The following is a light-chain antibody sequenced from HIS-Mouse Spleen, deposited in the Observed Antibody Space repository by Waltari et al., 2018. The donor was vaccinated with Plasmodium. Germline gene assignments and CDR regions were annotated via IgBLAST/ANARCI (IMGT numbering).Light chain of an antibody. CDR1: QSVSSN. CDR2: GAS. V-gene: IGKV3-15*01. J-gene: IGKJ3*01. CDR3: QQYNNWSFT. Sequence: EIVMTHAPATLSVSPGERATLSCRASQSVSSNLAWYHQKPGQAPRLLLYGASTRATGIPARFSGSGSGTEFTLTISSLQSEDFAVYYCQQYNNWSFTFGPGTKVDIK.